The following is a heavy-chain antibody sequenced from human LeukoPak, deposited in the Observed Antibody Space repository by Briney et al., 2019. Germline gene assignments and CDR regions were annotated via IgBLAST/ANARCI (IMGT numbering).Heavy chain of an antibody. CDR2: ISGGGETT. CDR1: GFTFNNYA. V-gene: IGHV3-23*01. Sequence: PGGSLRLSCAASGFTFNNYAMNWVRQAPGKGLEWVSSISGGGETTYYADSAKGRFTISRDNSQNTLYLQMNSLRAEDTAVYYCARHYAHYVGYFFFDYWGQGTLVTVSS. D-gene: IGHD4-17*01. J-gene: IGHJ4*02. CDR3: ARHYAHYVGYFFFDY.